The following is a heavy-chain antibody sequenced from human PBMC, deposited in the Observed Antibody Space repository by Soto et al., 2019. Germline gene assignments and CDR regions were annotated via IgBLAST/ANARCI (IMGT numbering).Heavy chain of an antibody. V-gene: IGHV3-11*01. CDR1: GFTFSDYY. D-gene: IGHD2-2*01. CDR3: ARGGCSSTSCYENIRDVFDI. Sequence: GGSLRLSCAASGFTFSDYYMSWIRQAPGKGLEWVSYISSSGSTIYYADPVKGRFTISRDNAKNSLYLQMNSLRAEDTAVYYCARGGCSSTSCYENIRDVFDIWGQGTMVTVSS. J-gene: IGHJ3*02. CDR2: ISSSGSTI.